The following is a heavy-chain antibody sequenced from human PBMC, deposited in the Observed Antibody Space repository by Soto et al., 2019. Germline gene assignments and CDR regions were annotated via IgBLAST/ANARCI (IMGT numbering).Heavy chain of an antibody. CDR3: ARVPLTYSSGWYLDY. V-gene: IGHV4-4*02. D-gene: IGHD6-19*01. Sequence: SETLSLTCAVSGGSISSSNWWSWVRQPPGKGLEWIGEIYHSGSTNYNPSLKSRVTISVDKSKNQFSLKLSSVTAADTAVYYCARVPLTYSSGWYLDYWGQGTLVTVSS. CDR2: IYHSGST. CDR1: GGSISSSNW. J-gene: IGHJ4*02.